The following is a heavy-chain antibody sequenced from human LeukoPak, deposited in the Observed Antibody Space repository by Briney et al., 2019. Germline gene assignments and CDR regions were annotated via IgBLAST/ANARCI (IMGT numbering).Heavy chain of an antibody. CDR3: ARGGELLYYYYGMDV. CDR2: INSDGSST. V-gene: IGHV3-74*01. J-gene: IGHJ6*02. D-gene: IGHD1-26*01. CDR1: GFTFSSYW. Sequence: GGSLRLSCAASGFTFSSYWMHWVRQAPGKGLVWFSRINSDGSSTSYADSVKGRFTISRDNAKNTLYLQMNSLRAEDTAVYYCARGGELLYYYYGMDVWGQGTTVAVSS.